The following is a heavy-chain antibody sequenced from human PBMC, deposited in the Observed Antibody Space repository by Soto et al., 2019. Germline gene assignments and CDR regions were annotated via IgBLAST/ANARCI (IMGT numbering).Heavy chain of an antibody. CDR2: ISSSGSTI. V-gene: IGHV3-11*01. CDR3: AYFKAFSVTNADY. D-gene: IGHD4-17*01. Sequence: GGSLRLSCAASGFTFSDYYMSWIRQAPGKGLEWVSYISSSGSTIYYADSVKGRFTISRDNAKNSLYLQMNSLRAEDTAVYYCAYFKAFSVTNADYWGQGTLVTVSS. CDR1: GFTFSDYY. J-gene: IGHJ4*02.